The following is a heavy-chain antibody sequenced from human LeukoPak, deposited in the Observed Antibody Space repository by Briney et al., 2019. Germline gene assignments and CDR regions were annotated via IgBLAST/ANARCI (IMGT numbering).Heavy chain of an antibody. V-gene: IGHV4-59*01. D-gene: IGHD3-3*01. Sequence: PSETLSLTCTVSGGSISSYYWSWIRQPPGKGLEWIGYIYYSGSTNYNPSLKSRVTISVDTSKNQFSLKLSSVTAADTAVYYCASFGVESPTPFDYWGQGTLVTVSS. CDR2: IYYSGST. CDR1: GGSISSYY. J-gene: IGHJ4*02. CDR3: ASFGVESPTPFDY.